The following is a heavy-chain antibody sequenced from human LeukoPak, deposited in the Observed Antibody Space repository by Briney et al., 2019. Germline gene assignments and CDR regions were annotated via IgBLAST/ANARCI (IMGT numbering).Heavy chain of an antibody. CDR2: INTDGGST. J-gene: IGHJ4*02. V-gene: IGHV3-74*01. CDR1: GFTFSSYW. Sequence: GGSLRLSCAASGFTFSSYWMHWVRHAPGKGLVWVSRINTDGGSTTYADSVKGRFTISRDNAKNTLYLQINSLRAEDTAMYFCARGGLWNGGTYSVDFWGQGTLATVSS. D-gene: IGHD1-26*01. CDR3: ARGGLWNGGTYSVDF.